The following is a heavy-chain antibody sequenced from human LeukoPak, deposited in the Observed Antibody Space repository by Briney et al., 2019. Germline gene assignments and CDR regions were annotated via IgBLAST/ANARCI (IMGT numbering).Heavy chain of an antibody. D-gene: IGHD3-10*01. Sequence: PGGSLRLSCAAFGFTLSSYGMHWVRQAPGKGLEWVAFIRYDGSNKYYADSVKGRFTISRDNSKNTLYLQMNSLRAEDTAVYYCAKVINTYYYYYVDVWGKGTTVTVSS. CDR2: IRYDGSNK. V-gene: IGHV3-30*02. CDR1: GFTLSSYG. CDR3: AKVINTYYYYYVDV. J-gene: IGHJ6*03.